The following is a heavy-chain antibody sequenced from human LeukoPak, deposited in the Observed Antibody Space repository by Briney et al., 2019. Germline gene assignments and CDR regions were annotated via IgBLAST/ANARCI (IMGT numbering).Heavy chain of an antibody. CDR3: ARDTESPLGYCTNGVCLGDY. V-gene: IGHV1-18*01. Sequence: ASVKVSCKASGYTFTSYGISWVRQAPGQGLELMGWISAYNGNTNYAQKLQGRVTMTTDTSTSTAYMELRSLRSDDTAVYYCARDTESPLGYCTNGVCLGDYWGQGTLVTVSS. J-gene: IGHJ4*02. D-gene: IGHD2-8*01. CDR1: GYTFTSYG. CDR2: ISAYNGNT.